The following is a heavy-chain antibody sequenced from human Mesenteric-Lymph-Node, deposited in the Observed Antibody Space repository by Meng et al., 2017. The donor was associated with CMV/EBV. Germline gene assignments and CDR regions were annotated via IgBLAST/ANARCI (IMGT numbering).Heavy chain of an antibody. CDR3: SRGADPCKVGNY. J-gene: IGHJ4*02. CDR1: GGSFNGYD. Sequence: LSSAVTGGSFNGYDRTWMRELPGRGLERIGEDRPSGSFGYNPSLQSRVTISVDTSKNQLSLKMTSVTDADTAIYYCSRGADPCKVGNYWGRGTLVTVSS. V-gene: IGHV4-34*01. D-gene: IGHD1-26*01. CDR2: DRPSGSF.